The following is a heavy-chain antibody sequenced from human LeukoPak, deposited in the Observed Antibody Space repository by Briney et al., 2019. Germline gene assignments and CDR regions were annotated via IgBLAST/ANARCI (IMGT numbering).Heavy chain of an antibody. D-gene: IGHD5-12*01. Sequence: PGGSLRLSCAASGFTFSSYEMNWVRQAPGKGLEWVSYISSSGSTIYYADSVKGRFTISRDNAKNSLYLQMNSLRAEDTAVYYCAREGPPIVAVGLDYWGQGTLVTVSS. J-gene: IGHJ4*02. V-gene: IGHV3-48*03. CDR2: ISSSGSTI. CDR3: AREGPPIVAVGLDY. CDR1: GFTFSSYE.